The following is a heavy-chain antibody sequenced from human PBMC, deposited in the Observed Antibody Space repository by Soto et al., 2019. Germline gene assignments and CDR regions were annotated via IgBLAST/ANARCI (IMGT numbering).Heavy chain of an antibody. CDR3: VRDDARLSTINIDY. CDR1: GYVFSTFG. CDR2: ISGYDGNT. D-gene: IGHD4-4*01. Sequence: QVQLVQSGAEVKKPGTSVKVSCKASGYVFSTFGISWVRQAPGQGLEWMGWISGYDGNTNYPQKFQGRVTLTTDTSTNTVYMEVRSLTSDDTAVYYCVRDDARLSTINIDYWGQGTLVSVSS. J-gene: IGHJ4*02. V-gene: IGHV1-18*01.